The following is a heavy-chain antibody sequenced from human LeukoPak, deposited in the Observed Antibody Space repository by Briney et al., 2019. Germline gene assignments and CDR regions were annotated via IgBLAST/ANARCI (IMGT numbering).Heavy chain of an antibody. Sequence: SCKASGYTFTTYTIHWVRQAPGKGLEWVASISYDGSDEYYADSVKGRFTISRDNSKNTLYLQMNSLRAEDTAVYSCARGRGYYDSSGYHGDFDYWGQGTLVTVSS. CDR2: ISYDGSDE. V-gene: IGHV3-30*04. J-gene: IGHJ4*02. CDR3: ARGRGYYDSSGYHGDFDY. CDR1: GYTFTTYT. D-gene: IGHD3-22*01.